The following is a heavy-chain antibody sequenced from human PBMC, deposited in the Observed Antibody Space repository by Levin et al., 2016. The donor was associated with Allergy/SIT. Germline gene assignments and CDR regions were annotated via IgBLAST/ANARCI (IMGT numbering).Heavy chain of an antibody. Sequence: GESLKISCAASGFTFSSYAMSWVRQAPGKGLEWVSAMSGSVPSTYYADSVKGRFTISRDNSKNTLYLQMDSLRAEDTAVYYCTRRASYWYFDLWGRGTLVTVSS. CDR3: TRRASYWYFDL. CDR2: MSGSVPST. CDR1: GFTFSSYA. J-gene: IGHJ2*01. V-gene: IGHV3-23*01. D-gene: IGHD1-26*01.